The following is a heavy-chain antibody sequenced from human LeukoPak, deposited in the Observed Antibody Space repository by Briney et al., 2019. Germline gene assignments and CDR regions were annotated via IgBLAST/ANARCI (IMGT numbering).Heavy chain of an antibody. J-gene: IGHJ4*02. D-gene: IGHD1-26*01. CDR1: GYSISSGYY. CDR3: ARGVTVGATPSDY. CDR2: IYHSGST. Sequence: PSETLSLTCTVSGYSISSGYYWGWIRQPPGKGLEWIGSIYHSGSTYYNPSLKSRVTISVDTSKNQFSLKLSSVTAADTAVYYCARGVTVGATPSDYWGQGTLVTVSS. V-gene: IGHV4-38-2*02.